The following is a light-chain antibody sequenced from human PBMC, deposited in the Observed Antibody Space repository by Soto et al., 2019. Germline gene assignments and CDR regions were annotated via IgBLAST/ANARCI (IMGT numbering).Light chain of an antibody. CDR3: QQYGSSPLT. CDR2: DAS. Sequence: EIVLTQSPATLSLSPGERATLSCRASQSVSSYLAWYQQKPGQAPRLLIYDASSRPTDIPARFSGSGSGTDFTLTISRLETEDFAVYYCQQYGSSPLTFGGGTKV. V-gene: IGKV3-20*01. J-gene: IGKJ4*01. CDR1: QSVSSY.